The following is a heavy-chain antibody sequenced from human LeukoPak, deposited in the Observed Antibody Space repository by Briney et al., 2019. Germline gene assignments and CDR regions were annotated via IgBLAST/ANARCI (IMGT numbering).Heavy chain of an antibody. CDR1: GGTFSSYA. V-gene: IGHV1-69*04. D-gene: IGHD2-2*01. CDR2: IIPILGIA. CDR3: AREGYQLPRQEANWYFDL. Sequence: SVKVSCKASGGTFSSYAISWVRQAPGQGLEWTGRIIPILGIANYAQKFQGRVTITADKSTSTAYMELSSLRSEDTAVYYCAREGYQLPRQEANWYFDLWGRGTLVTVSS. J-gene: IGHJ2*01.